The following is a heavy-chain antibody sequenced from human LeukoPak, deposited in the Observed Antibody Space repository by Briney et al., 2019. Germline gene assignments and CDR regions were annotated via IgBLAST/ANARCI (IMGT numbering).Heavy chain of an antibody. D-gene: IGHD3-10*01. CDR2: IYYSGST. J-gene: IGHJ4*02. V-gene: IGHV4-59*01. CDR3: ARGRGITMVRGPFDY. CDR1: GGSISSYY. Sequence: SETLSLTCTVSGGSISSYYWSWIRQPPGQGLEWIGYIYYSGSTNYNPSLKSRVTISVDTSKHQFSLKLSSVTAADTAVYYCARGRGITMVRGPFDYWGQGTLVTVSS.